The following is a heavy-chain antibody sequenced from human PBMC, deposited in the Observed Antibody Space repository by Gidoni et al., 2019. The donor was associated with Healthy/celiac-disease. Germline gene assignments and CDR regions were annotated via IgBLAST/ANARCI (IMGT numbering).Heavy chain of an antibody. CDR2: IGTAGDP. V-gene: IGHV3-13*05. Sequence: EVQLVESGGGLVQPGGALRLYCAASGFTFSSYAMPWVRQATGKGLEWVSAIGTAGDPYYPGSVKGRFTISRENAKNSLYLQMNSLRAGDTAVYYCARGGTYSGYDSYYYGMDVWGQGTTVTVSS. J-gene: IGHJ6*02. D-gene: IGHD5-12*01. CDR1: GFTFSSYA. CDR3: ARGGTYSGYDSYYYGMDV.